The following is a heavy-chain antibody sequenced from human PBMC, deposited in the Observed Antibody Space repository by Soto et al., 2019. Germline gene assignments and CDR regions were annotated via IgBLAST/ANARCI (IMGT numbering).Heavy chain of an antibody. CDR1: GASVAGGSYY. CDR3: ARETYSGYDFGL. J-gene: IGHJ5*02. CDR2: IPSRGRP. V-gene: IGHV4-30-4*01. D-gene: IGHD5-12*01. Sequence: SETLSLTCSVSGASVAGGSYYWSWFRQPPGKGLEWIGYIPSRGRPFYNPSLTSRGTISADTSKNQLSLKLTSVTAADTAVYYCARETYSGYDFGLWGKGTLV.